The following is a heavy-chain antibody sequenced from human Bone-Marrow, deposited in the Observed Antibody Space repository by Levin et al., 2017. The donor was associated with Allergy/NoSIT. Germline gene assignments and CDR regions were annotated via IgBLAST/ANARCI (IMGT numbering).Heavy chain of an antibody. CDR2: ISSGGGSI. Sequence: GGSLRLSCVASGFLFSDYYMSWIRQAPGKGLECVSYISSGGGSISYADSVKGRFTISRDNANNSLHLQMHSLRAEDTAVYFCARTSTADFTWIQQHYHHYHGMDVWGHGTTVTVSS. D-gene: IGHD5-18*01. CDR3: ARTSTADFTWIQQHYHHYHGMDV. V-gene: IGHV3-11*01. J-gene: IGHJ6*02. CDR1: GFLFSDYY.